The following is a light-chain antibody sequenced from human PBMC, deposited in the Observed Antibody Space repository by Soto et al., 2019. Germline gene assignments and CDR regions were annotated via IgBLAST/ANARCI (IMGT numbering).Light chain of an antibody. V-gene: IGKV1-33*01. J-gene: IGKJ2*01. Sequence: DIQMTQSPSSLSASVGDRVTITCQASQDISNYLNWYQQKPGKAPKLLIYDASNLETGVPSRFSGSGYGTEFTLTINSLQPGDFATYYCQQYESFSPYTFGQGTRLEI. CDR2: DAS. CDR1: QDISNY. CDR3: QQYESFSPYT.